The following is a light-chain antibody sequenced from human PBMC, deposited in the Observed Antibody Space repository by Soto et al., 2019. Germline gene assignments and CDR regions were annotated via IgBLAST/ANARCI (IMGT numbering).Light chain of an antibody. V-gene: IGKV1-9*01. Sequence: IQMTQSPSFLSASVGDRVTITCRASQVVSRSLGWYQQKPGKAPSLLISAASTLHSGVPSRFSGSGSGTDFTLTISSLQPEDFATYYCQQLWTYPLTFGGGTKVDIK. CDR2: AAS. J-gene: IGKJ4*01. CDR1: QVVSRS. CDR3: QQLWTYPLT.